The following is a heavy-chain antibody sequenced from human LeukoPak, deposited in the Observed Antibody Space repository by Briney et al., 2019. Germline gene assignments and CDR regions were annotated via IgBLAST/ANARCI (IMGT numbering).Heavy chain of an antibody. CDR3: ARRLATTVTNAFDI. D-gene: IGHD4-17*01. CDR2: IHYSGNT. CDR1: GVSISSYY. J-gene: IGHJ3*02. Sequence: SETLSLTCTVSGVSISSYYWSWIRRPPGKGLEWIGHIHYSGNTNYNPSFTTRVTMSLDTSKNQFSLKLSSVTAADTAVYYCARRLATTVTNAFDIWGQGTLVTVSS. V-gene: IGHV4-59*08.